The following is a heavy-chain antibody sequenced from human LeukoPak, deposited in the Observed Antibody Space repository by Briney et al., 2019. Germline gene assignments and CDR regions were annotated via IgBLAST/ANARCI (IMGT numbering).Heavy chain of an antibody. D-gene: IGHD3-22*01. J-gene: IGHJ4*02. CDR3: AKDDSSAYLDY. CDR1: GFTFDDYV. CDR2: ISWNSGSI. Sequence: GGSLRLSCAASGFTFDDYVMHWVRQAPGKGLEWVPGISWNSGSIGYADSVKGRFTISRDNAKNSLYLQMNSLTTDDTAFYYCAKDDSSAYLDYWGQGALVTVSS. V-gene: IGHV3-9*01.